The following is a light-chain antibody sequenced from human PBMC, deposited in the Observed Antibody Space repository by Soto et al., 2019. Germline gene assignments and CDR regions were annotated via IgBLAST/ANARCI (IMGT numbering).Light chain of an antibody. J-gene: IGLJ2*01. Sequence: QAVVTQEPSLTVSPGGTVTLTCGSSTGAVTSGYYPNWFQQKPGQPPRPLIYSISNKHSWTPARFSGSLLGDKAALTLSGVQPEDEADYYCSSFAGSRVLVLGGGTKLTVL. CDR3: SSFAGSRVLV. CDR1: TGAVTSGYY. V-gene: IGLV7-43*01. CDR2: SIS.